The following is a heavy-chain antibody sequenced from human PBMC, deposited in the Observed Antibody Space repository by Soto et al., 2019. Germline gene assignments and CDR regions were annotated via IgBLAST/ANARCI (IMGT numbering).Heavy chain of an antibody. CDR1: GASIINNNW. J-gene: IGHJ4*02. CDR2: ISHIGIA. CDR3: ARDYTSSSRRFDF. D-gene: IGHD6-13*01. Sequence: SSETLSLTCTVSGASIINNNWWSWVRQPPGKGLEWIGEISHIGIANYNPSLRSRVTVSIDKSKNQFSLKLDSVTAADTAVYYCARDYTSSSRRFDFWGQGTLVTVSS. V-gene: IGHV4-4*02.